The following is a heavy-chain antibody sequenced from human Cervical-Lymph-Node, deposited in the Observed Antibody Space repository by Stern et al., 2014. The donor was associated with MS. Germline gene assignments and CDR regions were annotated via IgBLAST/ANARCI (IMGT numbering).Heavy chain of an antibody. Sequence: QVQLQESGPGLVKPSETLSLTCAVSGDSISSYTHYWAWIRQPPGKGLEWIGSVYYSGATYYNPSLKSPVTISGDTSKNHFSRGLNSVTAADTAVYYCAKHACTGAACPFDLWGQGTLVTVSS. CDR1: GDSISSYTHY. J-gene: IGHJ4*02. V-gene: IGHV4-39*01. CDR2: VYYSGAT. D-gene: IGHD2-8*02. CDR3: AKHACTGAACPFDL.